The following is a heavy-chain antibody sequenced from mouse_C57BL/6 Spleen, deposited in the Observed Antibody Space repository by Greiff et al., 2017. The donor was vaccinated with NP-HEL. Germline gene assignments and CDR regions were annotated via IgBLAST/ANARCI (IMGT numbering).Heavy chain of an antibody. V-gene: IGHV1-53*01. CDR3: APTAQATSAWFAY. CDR2: INPSNGGT. D-gene: IGHD3-2*02. J-gene: IGHJ3*01. Sequence: QVQLQQPGTELVKPGASVKLSCKASGYTFTSYWMHWVKQRPGQGLEWIGNINPSNGGTNYNEKFKSKATLTVDKSSSTADMQHSSLTSEDSAVYYCAPTAQATSAWFAYWGQGTLVTVSA. CDR1: GYTFTSYW.